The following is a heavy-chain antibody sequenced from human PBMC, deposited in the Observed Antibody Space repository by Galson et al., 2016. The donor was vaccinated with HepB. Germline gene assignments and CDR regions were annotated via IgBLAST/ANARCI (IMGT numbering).Heavy chain of an antibody. CDR3: SGGSYFDY. CDR1: GFTFSSYW. V-gene: IGHV3-7*01. D-gene: IGHD3-10*01. CDR2: IKLDGSEK. J-gene: IGHJ4*02. Sequence: SLRLSCAASGFTFSSYWMNWVRQAPGKGLEWVANIKLDGSEKNYEDSVKGRFTISRDNAKNSLYLQMNSLRAEDPAVDYCSGGSYFDYWGQGTLVTVSS.